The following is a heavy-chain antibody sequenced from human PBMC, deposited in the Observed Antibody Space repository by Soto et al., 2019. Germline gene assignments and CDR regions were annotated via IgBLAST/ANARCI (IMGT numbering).Heavy chain of an antibody. CDR3: ARVTTFYDILTSSYALNYFDY. D-gene: IGHD3-9*01. CDR1: GFTFISYE. CDR2: ISSSGSTI. V-gene: IGHV3-48*03. J-gene: IGHJ4*02. Sequence: GGSLRLSCAASGFTFISYEMNWVRQAPGKGLEWVSYISSSGSTIYYADSVKGRFTISSDNSKNTLFLQMNNLRAEDTAVYYCARVTTFYDILTSSYALNYFDYWGQGTRVTVSS.